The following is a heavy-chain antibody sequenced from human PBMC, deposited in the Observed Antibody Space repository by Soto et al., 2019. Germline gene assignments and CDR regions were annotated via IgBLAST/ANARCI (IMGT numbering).Heavy chain of an antibody. Sequence: SETLSLTCAVSGGSISSSNWWSWVRQPPGKGLEWIGEIYHSGSTNYNPSLKSRVTISVDKSKNQSSLKLSSVTAADTAVYYCASRYDILTGYPYYYGMDVWGQGTTVTVSS. CDR1: GGSISSSNW. V-gene: IGHV4-4*02. D-gene: IGHD3-9*01. CDR2: IYHSGST. CDR3: ASRYDILTGYPYYYGMDV. J-gene: IGHJ6*02.